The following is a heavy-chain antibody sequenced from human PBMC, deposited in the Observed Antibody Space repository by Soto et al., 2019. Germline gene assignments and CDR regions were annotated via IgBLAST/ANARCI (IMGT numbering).Heavy chain of an antibody. V-gene: IGHV4-39*01. J-gene: IGHJ5*02. CDR2: MYYTGNK. CDR1: GGSISSSTYY. Sequence: SETLSLTCTVSGGSISSSTYYWDWIRQPPGKGLEWIGAMYYTGNKNYNPSPESRVTMSVDTSKNQFSLKLSSVTPTDTAVYYCARRSSSSLGSLFDPWGRGILVTVSS. D-gene: IGHD6-6*01. CDR3: ARRSSSSLGSLFDP.